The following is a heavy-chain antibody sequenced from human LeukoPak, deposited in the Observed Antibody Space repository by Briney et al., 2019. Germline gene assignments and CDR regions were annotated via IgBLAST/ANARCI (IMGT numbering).Heavy chain of an antibody. D-gene: IGHD6-13*01. CDR3: ARVIAAAGTDY. CDR2: IYYSGNT. Sequence: SETLSLTCTVSGGSISSSSYYWGWIRQHPGKGLEWIGYIYYSGNTYYNPSLKSRVTISVDTSKNQFSLKLSSVTAADTAVYYCARVIAAAGTDYWGQGTLVTVSS. V-gene: IGHV4-31*03. J-gene: IGHJ4*02. CDR1: GGSISSSSYY.